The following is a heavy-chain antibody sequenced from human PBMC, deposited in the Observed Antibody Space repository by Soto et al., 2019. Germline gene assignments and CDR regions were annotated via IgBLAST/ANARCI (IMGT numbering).Heavy chain of an antibody. D-gene: IGHD1-26*01. CDR2: INAGNGNT. J-gene: IGHJ6*02. CDR3: ASSATTADYYYGMDV. Sequence: ASVKGSCKASGYTFTSYAMHWLLQAPGQRLEWMGWINAGNGNTKYSQKFQGRVTITRDTSASTAYMELSSLRSEDTAVYYCASSATTADYYYGMDVWGQGTTVTVSS. CDR1: GYTFTSYA. V-gene: IGHV1-3*01.